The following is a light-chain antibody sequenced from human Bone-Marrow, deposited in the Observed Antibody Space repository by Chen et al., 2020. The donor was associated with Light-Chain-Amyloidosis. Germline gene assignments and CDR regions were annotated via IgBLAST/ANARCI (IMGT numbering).Light chain of an antibody. Sequence: NFMLTQPHSVSESPGKTVIISCTRSSGSIATNYVQWYQQRPGSSPTTVIYEDDQRPSGFPDRFSASIDRSSNSASLTISGLKTEDEADYYCQSYQGSSQGVFGGGTKLTVL. J-gene: IGLJ3*02. CDR2: EDD. CDR3: QSYQGSSQGV. CDR1: SGSIATNY. V-gene: IGLV6-57*01.